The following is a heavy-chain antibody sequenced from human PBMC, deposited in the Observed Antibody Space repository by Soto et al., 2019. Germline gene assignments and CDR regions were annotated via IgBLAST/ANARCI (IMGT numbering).Heavy chain of an antibody. V-gene: IGHV1-8*01. Sequence: QVQLVQSGAEVKTPGASVKVSCKASGYTFASYDINWVRQAPGQGLEWMGWMNPNSGNTGYAQKFQGRLTMTRDTALSIAHMELRRLRNEATAVYYCARSDGYNVNSLDSWGEGTLVTVSA. CDR2: MNPNSGNT. D-gene: IGHD2-21*01. CDR3: ARSDGYNVNSLDS. J-gene: IGHJ5*01. CDR1: GYTFASYD.